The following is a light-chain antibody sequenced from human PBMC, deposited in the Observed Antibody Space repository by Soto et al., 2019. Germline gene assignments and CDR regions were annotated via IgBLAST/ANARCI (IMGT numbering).Light chain of an antibody. CDR1: QSVLYSSDNRNY. CDR3: QQYSGNPFT. CDR2: WAS. J-gene: IGKJ3*01. Sequence: DIVMTQSPDSLAVSLGERATINCKSSQSVLYSSDNRNYLAWYQQKPGQPPKLLIYWASTRESGVPDRFSGSGSGTEFTLTISSLQAEDVAVYYCQQYSGNPFTFGPGTKVDIK. V-gene: IGKV4-1*01.